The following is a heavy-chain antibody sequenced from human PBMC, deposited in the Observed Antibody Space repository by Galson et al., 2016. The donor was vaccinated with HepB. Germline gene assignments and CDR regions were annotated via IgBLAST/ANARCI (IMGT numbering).Heavy chain of an antibody. CDR3: ARDLGSIPTTIFFDY. V-gene: IGHV1-18*01. D-gene: IGHD2-2*02. Sequence: SVKVSCKASGYTFTSFGISWVRQAPGQGLEWMGWISAYNGDTSYAQKFQGRVTMTTDISTSTAYMELRSLRPDDTAVYYCARDLGSIPTTIFFDYGGQGTLVTVSS. J-gene: IGHJ4*02. CDR2: ISAYNGDT. CDR1: GYTFTSFG.